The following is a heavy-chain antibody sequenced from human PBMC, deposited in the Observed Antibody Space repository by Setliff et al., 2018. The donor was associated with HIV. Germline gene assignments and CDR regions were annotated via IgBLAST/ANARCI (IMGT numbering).Heavy chain of an antibody. Sequence: PSETLSLTCAVYGGPFSGYYWSWIRQPPGKGLEWIGEINHSGSTNYNPSRQSRVTISVDTSKNQFSLKLSSVTAADTAVYYCATRPRIAARPFDYWGQGMLVTVSS. V-gene: IGHV4-34*01. D-gene: IGHD6-6*01. J-gene: IGHJ4*02. CDR1: GGPFSGYY. CDR2: INHSGST. CDR3: ATRPRIAARPFDY.